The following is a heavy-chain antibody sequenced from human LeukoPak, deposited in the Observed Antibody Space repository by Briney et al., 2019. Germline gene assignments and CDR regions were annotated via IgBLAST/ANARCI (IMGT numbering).Heavy chain of an antibody. CDR1: EYSFTSYW. CDR2: IYPGDSDT. V-gene: IGHV5-51*01. J-gene: IGHJ3*02. Sequence: GESLKISCKHSEYSFTSYWIGWVRQMPGKGLEWMGIIYPGDSDTRYSPSFQGQVTISADKSISTAYLQWSSLKASDTAMYYCARRGYYDSSGYPNAFDIWGQGTMVTVSS. CDR3: ARRGYYDSSGYPNAFDI. D-gene: IGHD3-22*01.